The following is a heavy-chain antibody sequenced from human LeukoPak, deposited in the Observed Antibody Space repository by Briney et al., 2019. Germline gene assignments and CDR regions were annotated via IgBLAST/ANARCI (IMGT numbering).Heavy chain of an antibody. J-gene: IGHJ6*03. D-gene: IGHD2-2*01. CDR1: GGTFSSYA. CDR2: IIPIFGTA. CDR3: ARESGCSSTSCYGYYYYYMDV. Sequence: GSSVKVSCKASGGTFSSYAISWVRQAPGQGLEWMGGIIPIFGTANYAQKFQGRVTITTDESTSTAYMELSSLRSEDTAVYYCARESGCSSTSCYGYYYYYMDVWGKGTTVTVSS. V-gene: IGHV1-69*05.